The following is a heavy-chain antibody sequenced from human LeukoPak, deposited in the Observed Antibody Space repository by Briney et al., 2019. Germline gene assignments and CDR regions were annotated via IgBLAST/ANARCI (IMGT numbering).Heavy chain of an antibody. V-gene: IGHV3-21*01. D-gene: IGHD5-24*01. CDR3: ARGGDGYGKFDY. CDR2: ISSSSSYT. CDR1: GFTFSSYS. J-gene: IGHJ4*02. Sequence: GGSLRLSCAASGFTFSSYSMNWVRQAPGKGLEWVSSISSSSSYTYYADSVKGRFTISRDNSKNTLYLQMNSLRAEDTAVYYCARGGDGYGKFDYWGQGTLVTVSS.